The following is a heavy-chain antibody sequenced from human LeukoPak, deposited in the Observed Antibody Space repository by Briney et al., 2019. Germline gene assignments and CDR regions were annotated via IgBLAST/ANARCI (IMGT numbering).Heavy chain of an antibody. CDR1: DFSFITYA. CDR3: ARAVAGNLIQFREPYANFDY. CDR2: ISGGGDAT. J-gene: IGHJ4*02. D-gene: IGHD6-19*01. V-gene: IGHV3-23*01. Sequence: GGSLRLSCAASDFSFITYAMSWVRQAPGKGLEWVSTISGGGDATYYADSVKGRFTISRDNSKNTLYLQMNSLRVEDTAVYYCARAVAGNLIQFREPYANFDYWGQGTLVTVSS.